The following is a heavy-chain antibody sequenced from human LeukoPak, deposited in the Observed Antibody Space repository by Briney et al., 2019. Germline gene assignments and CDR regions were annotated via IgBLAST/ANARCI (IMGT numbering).Heavy chain of an antibody. CDR1: GFIFSRNN. CDR3: ACARTGGAYFDY. CDR2: ISSSGTTI. V-gene: IGHV3-48*02. D-gene: IGHD1-1*01. Sequence: GGSLRLSCSASGFIFSRNNMNWVRQAPGKGLEWVSYISSSGTTIYYADSVKGRFSISRDNAKNSLYLQMNSLRDEDTAVYYCACARTGGAYFDYWGQGTLVTVSS. J-gene: IGHJ4*02.